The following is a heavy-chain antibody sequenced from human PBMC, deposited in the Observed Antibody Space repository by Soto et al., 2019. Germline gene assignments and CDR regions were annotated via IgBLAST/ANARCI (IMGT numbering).Heavy chain of an antibody. J-gene: IGHJ6*03. CDR1: GGSISSGGYY. CDR3: AREAPTTVTTGYYYYMVV. CDR2: IYYSGST. D-gene: IGHD4-17*01. V-gene: IGHV4-31*03. Sequence: QVQLQESGPGLVKPSQTLSLTCTVSGGSISSGGYYWSWIRQHPGKGLERIGYIYYSGSTYYNPSLKRRVTISVDTSTNQFSLKLSSVTSADTAVYYCAREAPTTVTTGYYYYMVVWGKGTTVTVSS.